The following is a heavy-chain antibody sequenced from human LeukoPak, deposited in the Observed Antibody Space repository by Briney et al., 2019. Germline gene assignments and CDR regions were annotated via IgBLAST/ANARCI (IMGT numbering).Heavy chain of an antibody. J-gene: IGHJ4*02. V-gene: IGHV1-2*02. CDR1: GYTFTDYY. D-gene: IGHD5-18*01. Sequence: ASVKVSCKASGYTFTDYYMHCVRQAPGQGLEWMGWINPNSGGTNYAQKFQGRVTMTRDTSISTAYMELSRLRSDDTAVYYCARERDTATLDYWGQGTLVTVSS. CDR3: ARERDTATLDY. CDR2: INPNSGGT.